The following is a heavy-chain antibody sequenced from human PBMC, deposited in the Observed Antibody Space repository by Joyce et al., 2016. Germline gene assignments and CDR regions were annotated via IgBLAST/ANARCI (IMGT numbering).Heavy chain of an antibody. J-gene: IGHJ2*01. Sequence: QVQLVQSGTEEKKPGASVKISCTASGYTFTRYTLHWVRQAPGQRLQWMGLINPDNGNSKFSQNFQCRVTITRDTSASTVYMDLTSLRSEDTAVYYCARANWANWYFDLWGRGTLVTVAS. CDR2: INPDNGNS. D-gene: IGHD7-27*01. V-gene: IGHV1-3*05. CDR3: ARANWANWYFDL. CDR1: GYTFTRYT.